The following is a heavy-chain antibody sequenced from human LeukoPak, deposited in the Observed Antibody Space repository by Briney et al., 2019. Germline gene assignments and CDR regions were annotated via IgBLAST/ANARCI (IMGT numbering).Heavy chain of an antibody. CDR3: ARGYYSLGYFDY. Sequence: GGSLRLSCAASGFTFSSYNMNWVRQAPGKGLEWVSSISSSSSYIYYADSVRGRFTISRDNAKNSLYLQINSLRAEDTAVYYCARGYYSLGYFDYWGQGALVTVSS. V-gene: IGHV3-21*01. CDR1: GFTFSSYN. D-gene: IGHD3-22*01. J-gene: IGHJ4*02. CDR2: ISSSSSYI.